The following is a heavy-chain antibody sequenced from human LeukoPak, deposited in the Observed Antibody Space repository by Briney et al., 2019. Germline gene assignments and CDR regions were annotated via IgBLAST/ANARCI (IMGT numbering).Heavy chain of an antibody. CDR3: ARDVRPDY. V-gene: IGHV3-7*04. CDR2: IKQDGTEK. D-gene: IGHD6-6*01. CDR1: GFTFSSYW. J-gene: IGHJ4*02. Sequence: PGGSLRLSCAASGFTFSSYWMSWVRQAPGEGLEWVANIKQDGTEKYYMDSVKGRFSISRDNAKNSLYLQMNALRAEDTAVYYCARDVRPDYWGQGSLVIVSS.